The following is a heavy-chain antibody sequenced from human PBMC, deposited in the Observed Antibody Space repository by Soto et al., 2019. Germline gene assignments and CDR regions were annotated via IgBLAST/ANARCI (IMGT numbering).Heavy chain of an antibody. V-gene: IGHV4-59*01. Sequence: SETLSLTCTVSGGSISNYYWSWIRQPPGKGLEWIGYIYYRGSTNYNPSLKSRVTISVDTSKNQFSLKLNSVSAADTAVYYCARGSSESPRRWFDPWGQGTLVTVSS. J-gene: IGHJ5*02. CDR1: GGSISNYY. CDR3: ARGSSESPRRWFDP. CDR2: IYYRGST. D-gene: IGHD2-2*01.